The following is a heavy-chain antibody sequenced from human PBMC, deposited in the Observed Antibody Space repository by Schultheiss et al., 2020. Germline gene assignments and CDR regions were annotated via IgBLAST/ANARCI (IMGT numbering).Heavy chain of an antibody. CDR3: ARVFSIGGSSWYVADYYYGMDV. CDR2: IYYSGST. D-gene: IGHD6-13*01. V-gene: IGHV4-34*01. Sequence: SETLSLTCAVYGGSFSGYYWSWIRQPPGKGLEWIGSIYYSGSTYYNPSLKSRVTISVDTSKNQFSLQLNSVTPEDTAVYYCARVFSIGGSSWYVADYYYGMDVWGQGTTVTVSS. CDR1: GGSFSGYY. J-gene: IGHJ6*02.